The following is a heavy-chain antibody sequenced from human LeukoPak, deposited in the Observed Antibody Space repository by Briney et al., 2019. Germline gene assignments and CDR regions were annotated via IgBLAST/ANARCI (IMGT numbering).Heavy chain of an antibody. V-gene: IGHV4-59*08. D-gene: IGHD6-19*01. CDR2: IYYSGST. CDR3: ARRAYSSGFDYIDY. CDR1: GDSISSYY. Sequence: PSETLSLTCTVSGDSISSYYWSCVRQPPGKGLELSGFIYYSGSTSYNPSLKSRVTISVDTSKSQFSLKLSSVIAADTAVYYCARRAYSSGFDYIDYWGQGTLVTVSS. J-gene: IGHJ4*02.